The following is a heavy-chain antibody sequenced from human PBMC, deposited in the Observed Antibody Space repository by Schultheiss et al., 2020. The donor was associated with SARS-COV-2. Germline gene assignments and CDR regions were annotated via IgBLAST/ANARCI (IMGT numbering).Heavy chain of an antibody. D-gene: IGHD3-16*02. V-gene: IGHV4-59*12. CDR1: GGSISSYY. J-gene: IGHJ5*02. CDR2: IYYSGST. Sequence: SETLSLTCTVSGGSISSYYWSWIRQPPGKGLEWIGYIYYSGSTYYNPSLKSRVTISVDTSKNQFSLKLSSVTAADTAVYYCARGLVGHRYDYVWGSYRSVSGWFDPWGQGTLVTVSS. CDR3: ARGLVGHRYDYVWGSYRSVSGWFDP.